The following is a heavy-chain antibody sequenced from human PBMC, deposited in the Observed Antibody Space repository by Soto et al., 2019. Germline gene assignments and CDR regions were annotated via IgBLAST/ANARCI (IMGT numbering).Heavy chain of an antibody. D-gene: IGHD2-2*01. V-gene: IGHV3-30-3*01. CDR3: VNGNYQDDY. J-gene: IGHJ4*02. CDR1: GFTFSSYA. Sequence: QVQLVESGGGVVQPGRSLRVSCAASGFTFSSYAMYWVRQAPGKGLEWMAIITYDGSNKYYADSVKGRFTISRDNSKNTIYLQMNSMSAEDSALYYRVNGNYQDDYWGQGTLVNGSS. CDR2: ITYDGSNK.